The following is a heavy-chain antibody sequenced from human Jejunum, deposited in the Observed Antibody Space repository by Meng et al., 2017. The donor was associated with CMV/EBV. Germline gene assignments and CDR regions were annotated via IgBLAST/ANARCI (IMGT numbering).Heavy chain of an antibody. CDR3: AHFVGGYYPSRPDY. CDR1: GFSPSTSGVG. Sequence: QLHLKGSGPTLVNPPPTLTLRCSFSGFSPSTSGVGVGWIRQPPGKALEWLALIYRGDDKRYSPSLNSRLTIAKDTSKNEVVLTLTNMGPIDTGTYYCAHFVGGYYPSRPDYWGQGTLVTVSS. D-gene: IGHD1-26*01. J-gene: IGHJ4*02. V-gene: IGHV2-5*02. CDR2: IYRGDDK.